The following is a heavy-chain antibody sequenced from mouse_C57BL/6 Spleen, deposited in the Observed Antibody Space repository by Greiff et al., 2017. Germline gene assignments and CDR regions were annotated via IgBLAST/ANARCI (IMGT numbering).Heavy chain of an antibody. V-gene: IGHV1-72*01. CDR1: GYTFTSYW. Sequence: QVQLQQSGAELVKPGASVKLSCKASGYTFTSYWMHWVKQRPGRGLEWIGRIDPNSGGTKYNENVKSQATLTVAKPSSTDYLQLSSLTSEASAIYYCARYNDYHWYFDVWGTGTTVTVAS. CDR2: IDPNSGGT. D-gene: IGHD2-4*01. J-gene: IGHJ1*03. CDR3: ARYNDYHWYFDV.